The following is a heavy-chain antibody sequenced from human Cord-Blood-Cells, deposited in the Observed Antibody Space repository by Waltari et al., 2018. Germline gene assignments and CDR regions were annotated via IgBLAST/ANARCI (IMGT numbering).Heavy chain of an antibody. CDR1: GGSTSRSNR. Sequence: QVQLQESGPGLVKPSGTLSLTCAVYGGSTSRSNRWRWVRRPPGKGLEWFGEIYHSGSTNYNPSLKSRVAISVDKSKNQFSLKLSSVTAADTAVYYCARAPDYGHTVTTKWGWMDVWGQGTTVTVSS. CDR2: IYHSGST. D-gene: IGHD4-4*01. CDR3: ARAPDYGHTVTTKWGWMDV. J-gene: IGHJ6*02. V-gene: IGHV4-4*02.